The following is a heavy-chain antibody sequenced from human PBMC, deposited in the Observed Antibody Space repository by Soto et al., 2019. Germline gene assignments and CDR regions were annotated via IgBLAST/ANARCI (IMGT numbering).Heavy chain of an antibody. J-gene: IGHJ4*02. Sequence: QPLLLTCTISGDSVFINGIPWNWIRQSPSRGREWLGMTYYKLRQYTDHAVTVKRRLIVNMDTSKNQLSLRVSCLTSADTADNYCARGRSRSFDFWGQGTLVTVSS. D-gene: IGHD1-26*01. CDR2: TYYKLRQYT. V-gene: IGHV6-1*01. CDR3: ARGRSRSFDF. CDR1: GDSVFINGIP.